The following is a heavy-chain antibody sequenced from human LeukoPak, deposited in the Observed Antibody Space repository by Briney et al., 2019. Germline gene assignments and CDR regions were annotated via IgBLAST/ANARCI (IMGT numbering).Heavy chain of an antibody. J-gene: IGHJ4*02. D-gene: IGHD3-22*01. CDR1: GGSISSYY. CDR2: IYTSGST. V-gene: IGHV4-4*07. Sequence: SETLSLTCTVSGGSISSYYWSWIRQPAGKGLEWIGRIYTSGSTNYNPSLKSRVTMSVDTSKNQFSLKLSSVTAADTAVYYCARRGYYYDSSGYYPGYYFDYWGQGTLVTVSS. CDR3: ARRGYYYDSSGYYPGYYFDY.